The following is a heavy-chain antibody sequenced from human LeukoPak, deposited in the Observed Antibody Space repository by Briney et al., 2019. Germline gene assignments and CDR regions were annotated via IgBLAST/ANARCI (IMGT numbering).Heavy chain of an antibody. J-gene: IGHJ4*02. CDR1: GFTFSSYE. CDR2: ISSSGSTI. Sequence: GGSLRLSCAASGFTFSSYEMNWVRQAPGKGLEWVSYISSSGSTIYYADSVKGRFTISRDNAKNSLYLQMNSLRAEDTAVYYCARVRQSGSPLDYWGQGTLVTVSS. CDR3: ARVRQSGSPLDY. D-gene: IGHD1-26*01. V-gene: IGHV3-48*03.